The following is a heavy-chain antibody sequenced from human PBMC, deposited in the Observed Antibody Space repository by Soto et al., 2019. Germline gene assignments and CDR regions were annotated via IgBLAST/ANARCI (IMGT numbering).Heavy chain of an antibody. V-gene: IGHV3-66*01. CDR1: GFTVSSNY. Sequence: EVQLVESGGGLVKPGGSLRLSCAASGFTVSSNYMSWVRQAPGKGLEWVSVIYSGGSTYYADYVKGRCTISRDNSKNTVYRQMNSVSAEETPEYYCESRVRGGAALRRGDALDIWGQGTMVTVSS. J-gene: IGHJ3*02. CDR2: IYSGGST. CDR3: ESRVRGGAALRRGDALDI. D-gene: IGHD3-10*01.